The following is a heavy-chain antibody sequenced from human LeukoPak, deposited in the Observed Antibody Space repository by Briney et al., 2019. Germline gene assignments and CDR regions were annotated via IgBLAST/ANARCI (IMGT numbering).Heavy chain of an antibody. CDR1: GYSLTSYD. J-gene: IGHJ4*02. V-gene: IGHV1-8*02. CDR3: ARGEYYGSGSWGY. Sequence: ASVKVSCKASGYSLTSYDINWVRQASGQGLEWMGWMNPNSGYAGFAQKFQGRVTSTRDTSTGTAYLELSSLRSEDTAVYFCARGEYYGSGSWGYWGQGTLVTVSS. D-gene: IGHD3-10*01. CDR2: MNPNSGYA.